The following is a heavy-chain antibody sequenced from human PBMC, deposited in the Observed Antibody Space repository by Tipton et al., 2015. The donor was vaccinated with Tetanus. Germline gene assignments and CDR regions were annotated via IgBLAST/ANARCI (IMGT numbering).Heavy chain of an antibody. D-gene: IGHD3-3*01. V-gene: IGHV3-33*01. J-gene: IGHJ4*02. Sequence: SLRLSCEASGFIFGDYGIHWVRQAPGKGLEWVAVIWYDGSQKYYGDSVKGRFTLSRDNSRNTAYLQMNSLRAQDTAVYFCARDVYAFWSGYYNLWGQGTLVTVSS. CDR1: GFIFGDYG. CDR2: IWYDGSQK. CDR3: ARDVYAFWSGYYNL.